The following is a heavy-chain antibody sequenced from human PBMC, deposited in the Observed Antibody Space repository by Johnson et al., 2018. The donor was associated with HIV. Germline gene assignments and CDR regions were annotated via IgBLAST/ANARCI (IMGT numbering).Heavy chain of an antibody. CDR1: GFTFSSYA. D-gene: IGHD3-16*01. V-gene: IGHV3-23*04. CDR2: ISGSGGST. J-gene: IGHJ3*02. CDR3: ARDYDYVWGSPDAFDI. Sequence: EVQLVESGGGLVQPGGSLRLSCAASGFTFSSYAMSWVRQAPGKGLEWVSAISGSGGSTYYADSVKGRFTLSRDNSKNTLYLQMNSLRAEDTAVYYCARDYDYVWGSPDAFDIWGQGTMVTVSS.